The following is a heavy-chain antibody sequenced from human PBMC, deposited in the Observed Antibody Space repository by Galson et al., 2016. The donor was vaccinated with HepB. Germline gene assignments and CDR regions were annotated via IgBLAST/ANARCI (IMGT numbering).Heavy chain of an antibody. V-gene: IGHV1-18*01. CDR2: IRAYNGDT. D-gene: IGHD5-12*01. CDR1: GYTFTTFA. CDR3: ARDSGYGDFDY. Sequence: SVKVSCKASGYTFTTFAITWVRQAPGQGLEWMGWIRAYNGDTNYAQHLQGRVTMSTNTSTSTASLELRSLRSDDTAVYYCARDSGYGDFDYWGQGTLVTVSS. J-gene: IGHJ4*02.